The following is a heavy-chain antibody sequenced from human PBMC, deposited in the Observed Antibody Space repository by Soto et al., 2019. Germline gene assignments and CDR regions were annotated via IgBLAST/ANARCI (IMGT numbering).Heavy chain of an antibody. CDR3: AKDRYYYDSSGYPTGLDY. J-gene: IGHJ4*02. CDR1: GFTFDDYA. Sequence: PGGSLRLSCAASGFTFDDYAMHWVRQAPGKGLEWVSGISWNSGSIGYADSVKGRFTISRDNAKNSLYLQMNSLRAEDTALYYCAKDRYYYDSSGYPTGLDYWGQGTLVTVSS. V-gene: IGHV3-9*01. CDR2: ISWNSGSI. D-gene: IGHD3-22*01.